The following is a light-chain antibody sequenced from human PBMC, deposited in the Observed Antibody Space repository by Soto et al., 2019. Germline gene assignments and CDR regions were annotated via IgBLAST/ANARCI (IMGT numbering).Light chain of an antibody. J-gene: IGKJ5*01. Sequence: DIQMTQSPSSLSASVGDRVTITCRASQGIRNDLAWYQQKPGKAPKRLIYDATSLQSGVPSRFSGSGSGTEFTLTISSLQPEDFATYYCLQHNKYPPITFGQGTRLEIK. V-gene: IGKV1-17*01. CDR2: DAT. CDR3: LQHNKYPPIT. CDR1: QGIRND.